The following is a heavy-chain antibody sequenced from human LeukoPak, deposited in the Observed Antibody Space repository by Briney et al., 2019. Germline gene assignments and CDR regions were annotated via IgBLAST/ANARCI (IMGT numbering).Heavy chain of an antibody. CDR2: IYYSGST. CDR1: GGSISSYY. J-gene: IGHJ3*02. D-gene: IGHD6-6*01. V-gene: IGHV4-59*12. CDR3: ARVHIAAHAFDI. Sequence: SETLSLTCTISGGSISSYYWTWIRQPPGKGLEWIGYIYYSGSTNYNPSLKSRVTMSVDTSRNQFSLKLSSVTAADTAVYYCARVHIAAHAFDIWGQGTMVTVSS.